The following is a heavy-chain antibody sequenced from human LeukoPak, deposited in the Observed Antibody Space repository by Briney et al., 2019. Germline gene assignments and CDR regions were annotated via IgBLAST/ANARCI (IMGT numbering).Heavy chain of an antibody. CDR1: GFTFSSYG. D-gene: IGHD6-13*01. V-gene: IGHV3-30*18. J-gene: IGHJ4*02. CDR3: AKEIGVAAAGDPHDY. Sequence: GGSLRLSCAASGFTFSSYGMHWVRQAPGKGLEWVAVISYDGSNKYYADSVKGRFTISRDNSKNTLYLQMNSLRAGDTAVYYCAKEIGVAAAGDPHDYWGQGTLVTVSS. CDR2: ISYDGSNK.